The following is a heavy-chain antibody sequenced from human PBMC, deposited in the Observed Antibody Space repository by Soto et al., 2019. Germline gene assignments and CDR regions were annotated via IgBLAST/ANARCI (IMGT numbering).Heavy chain of an antibody. V-gene: IGHV1-69*13. CDR1: GYSFISNG. CDR2: IIPIFGTA. CDR3: ARAYGMDV. J-gene: IGHJ6*02. Sequence: SVKVSCKALGYSFISNGMHWVRQAPGQGLEWMGGIIPIFGTANYAQKFQGRVTITADESTSTAYMELSSLRSEDTAVYYCARAYGMDVWGQGTTVTVSS.